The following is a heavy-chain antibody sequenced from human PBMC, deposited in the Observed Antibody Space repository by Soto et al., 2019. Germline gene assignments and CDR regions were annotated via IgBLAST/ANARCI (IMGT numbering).Heavy chain of an antibody. CDR2: IRSKAYGGTT. Sequence: GGSLRLSCTASGFTFGDYAMSWVRRAPGKGLEWVGFIRSKAYGGTTEYAASVKGRFTISRDDSKSIAYLQMNSLKTEDTAVYYCTREGFGVVSNKYYYYYGMDVWGQGTTVTVSS. CDR3: TREGFGVVSNKYYYYYGMDV. CDR1: GFTFGDYA. V-gene: IGHV3-49*04. J-gene: IGHJ6*02. D-gene: IGHD3-3*01.